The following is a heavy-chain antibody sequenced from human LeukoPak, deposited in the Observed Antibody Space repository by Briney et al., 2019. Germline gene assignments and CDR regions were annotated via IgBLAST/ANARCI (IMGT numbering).Heavy chain of an antibody. V-gene: IGHV4-59*01. J-gene: IGHJ4*02. CDR1: SGSISSYY. CDR3: ARGGYDFWSGYYPFDY. Sequence: PSETLSLTCTVSSGSISSYYWSWIRPPPGKGLEWFGYIYYSGSTNYNPSLKSRVTISVDTSKNQFSLKLSSVTAADTAVYYCARGGYDFWSGYYPFDYWGQGTLVTVSS. CDR2: IYYSGST. D-gene: IGHD3-3*01.